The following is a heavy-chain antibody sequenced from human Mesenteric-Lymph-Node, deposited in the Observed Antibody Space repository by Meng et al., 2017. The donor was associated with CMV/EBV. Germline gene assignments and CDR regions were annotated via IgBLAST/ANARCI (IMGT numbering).Heavy chain of an antibody. CDR3: VRTGVNYYYGSGSSDPMNWFDP. Sequence: GESLKISCEASGFSFIGYWMSWVRQAPGKGLEWVASIRYDGSDKDYVHSVKGGFTISRDNAKNSLYLQMSGLRVEDTAVYYCVRTGVNYYYGSGSSDPMNWFDPWGQGSLVTVSS. V-gene: IGHV3-7*01. CDR1: GFSFIGYW. CDR2: IRYDGSDK. D-gene: IGHD3-10*01. J-gene: IGHJ5*02.